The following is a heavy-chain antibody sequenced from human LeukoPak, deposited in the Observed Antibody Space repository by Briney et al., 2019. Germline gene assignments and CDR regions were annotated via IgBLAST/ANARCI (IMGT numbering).Heavy chain of an antibody. CDR2: SNSDGSWT. CDR1: GNYW. D-gene: IGHD2/OR15-2a*01. V-gene: IGHV3-74*01. CDR3: VSFYETY. J-gene: IGHJ4*02. Sequence: PGGSLRLSCAASGNYWMHWVRRVPGQALVWVSHSNSDGSWTSYADSVKGRFTISKDNAKNTVYLQMNSLRAEDTAVYYCVSFYETYWGRGTLVTVSS.